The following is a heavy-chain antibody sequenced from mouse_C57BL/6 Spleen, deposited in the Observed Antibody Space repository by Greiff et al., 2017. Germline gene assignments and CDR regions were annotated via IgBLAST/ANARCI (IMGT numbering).Heavy chain of an antibody. Sequence: EVQLQQSGPELVKPGASVKISCKASGYSFTGYYMNWVKQSPEQSLEWIGEINPSTGGTTYNQKFKAKATLTVDKSSSTAYMQLKSLTSEDSAVYYCARAGERRLFAYWGQGTLVTVSA. J-gene: IGHJ3*01. D-gene: IGHD3-2*02. V-gene: IGHV1-42*01. CDR2: INPSTGGT. CDR1: GYSFTGYY. CDR3: ARAGERRLFAY.